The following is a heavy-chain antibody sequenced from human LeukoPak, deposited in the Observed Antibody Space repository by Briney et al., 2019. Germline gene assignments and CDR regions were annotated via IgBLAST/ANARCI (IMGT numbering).Heavy chain of an antibody. J-gene: IGHJ4*02. V-gene: IGHV4-59*01. D-gene: IGHD6-19*01. CDR1: GGSISTYY. CDR2: IYYSGIT. CDR3: AREGSSGLDY. Sequence: PSETLSLTCTVSGGSISTYYWSWIRQPPGKGLEWIGYIYYSGITNYNPSLKSRVTISVDTSKNQFSLKLSSVTAADTAVYYCAREGSSGLDYWGPGTLVTVSS.